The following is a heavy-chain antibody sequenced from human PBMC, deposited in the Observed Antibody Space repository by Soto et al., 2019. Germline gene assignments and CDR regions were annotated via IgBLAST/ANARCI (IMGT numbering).Heavy chain of an antibody. CDR2: IYYSGST. D-gene: IGHD2-8*01. V-gene: IGHV4-30-4*01. Sequence: SETLSLTCTVSGGSISSGDYYWSWIRQPPGKGLEWIGYIYYSGSTYYNPSLKSRVTISVDTSKNQFYLKLSSVTAADTAVYYCARGIVLMVYAMGWFDPWGQGTLVTVSS. CDR1: GGSISSGDYY. CDR3: ARGIVLMVYAMGWFDP. J-gene: IGHJ5*02.